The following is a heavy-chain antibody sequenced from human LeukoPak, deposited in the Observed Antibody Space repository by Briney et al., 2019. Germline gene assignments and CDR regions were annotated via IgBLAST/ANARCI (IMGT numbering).Heavy chain of an antibody. CDR1: GFTFSSYA. Sequence: GGSLRLSCAASGFTFSSYAMHWVRQAPGKGLEWVAVISYDGSNKYYADSVKGRFTISRDNSRNTLYLQMNSLRAEDTAVYYCARPLDYWGQGTLVTVSS. CDR2: ISYDGSNK. J-gene: IGHJ4*02. CDR3: ARPLDY. V-gene: IGHV3-30-3*01.